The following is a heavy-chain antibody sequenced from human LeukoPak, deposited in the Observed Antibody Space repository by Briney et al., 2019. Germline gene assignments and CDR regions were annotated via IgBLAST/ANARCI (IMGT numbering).Heavy chain of an antibody. CDR1: GFTFSSYW. D-gene: IGHD3-9*01. V-gene: IGHV3-7*03. CDR2: IKQDGSEN. Sequence: GGSLRLSCAASGFTFSSYWMTWVRQAPGKGLEWVANIKQDGSENYYVDSVKGRFTISRGNARNSLYLQMNSLRAEDTAVYYCARALYYDILTGYYGDYGMDVWGKGTTVTVSS. CDR3: ARALYYDILTGYYGDYGMDV. J-gene: IGHJ6*04.